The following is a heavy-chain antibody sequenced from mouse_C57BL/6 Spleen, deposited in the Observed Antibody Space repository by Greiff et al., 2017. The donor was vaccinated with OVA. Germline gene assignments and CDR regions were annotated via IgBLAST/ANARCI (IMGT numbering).Heavy chain of an antibody. CDR3: GRCANDGRLAMDD. D-gene: IGHD2-12*01. J-gene: IGHJ4*01. CDR1: GYAFSSSW. Sequence: QVQLKESGPELVKPGASVKISCKASGYAFSSSWMNWVKQRPGKGLEWIGRIYPGDGDTSYNGKFKGKATLTADQSSSTAYMQLSSLTSEDSAVYYCGRCANDGRLAMDDWGKGTTVTVSS. V-gene: IGHV1-82*01. CDR2: IYPGDGDT.